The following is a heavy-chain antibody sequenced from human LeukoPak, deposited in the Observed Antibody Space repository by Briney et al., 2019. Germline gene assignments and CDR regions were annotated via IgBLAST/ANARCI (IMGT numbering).Heavy chain of an antibody. D-gene: IGHD2-15*01. Sequence: GGSLRLSCAASGFTFSNYAMSWVRQAPGKGLEWVSAISGSGDSTYYADSVKGRFTISRDNAKNSLYLQMNSLRDEDTAVYYCARGYCSGGTCYFSHWGQGTLVTVSS. CDR3: ARGYCSGGTCYFSH. CDR2: ISGSGDST. V-gene: IGHV3-23*01. J-gene: IGHJ4*02. CDR1: GFTFSNYA.